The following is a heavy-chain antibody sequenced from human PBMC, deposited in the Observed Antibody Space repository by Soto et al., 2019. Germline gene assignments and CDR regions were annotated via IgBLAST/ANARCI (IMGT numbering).Heavy chain of an antibody. V-gene: IGHV3-23*01. CDR1: GFNFSSYA. CDR2: ISGSGGST. CDR3: VRFLEWLNNWFDP. D-gene: IGHD3-3*01. Sequence: GGSLRLSCAASGFNFSSYAMSWVRQDPGKGLEWVSAISGSGGSTYYADSVKGRFTISRDNSKNTLYLQMNSLRAEDTAVYYCVRFLEWLNNWFDPWGQGTLVTVSS. J-gene: IGHJ5*02.